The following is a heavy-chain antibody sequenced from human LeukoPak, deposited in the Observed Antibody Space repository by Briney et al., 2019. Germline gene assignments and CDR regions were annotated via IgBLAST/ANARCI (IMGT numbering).Heavy chain of an antibody. Sequence: PLETLSLTCTVSGGSISSYYWSSIPEPRGKGLECIGYIYDSGSTNYYPSLKSRVTISVDTTKNQFSLKLSSVTAADTAEYDCARVVSGAFDIWGQGTMVTVSS. CDR1: GGSISSYY. D-gene: IGHD1-26*01. CDR2: IYDSGST. CDR3: ARVVSGAFDI. J-gene: IGHJ3*02. V-gene: IGHV4-59*01.